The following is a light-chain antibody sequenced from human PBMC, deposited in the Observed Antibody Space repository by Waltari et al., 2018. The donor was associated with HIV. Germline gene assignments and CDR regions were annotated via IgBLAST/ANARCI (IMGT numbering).Light chain of an antibody. CDR1: QLGEKL. J-gene: IGLJ2*01. CDR2: ADK. Sequence: SYELTQPSSVSVSPGQTVRITCSGDQLGEKLVCWYQQKPGPSPLLLIYADKRRPSGIPERFAACNSGNTDTLAITETQTMDEADYYCQTWDNGAGVFGGGTKLTVL. CDR3: QTWDNGAGV. V-gene: IGLV3-1*01.